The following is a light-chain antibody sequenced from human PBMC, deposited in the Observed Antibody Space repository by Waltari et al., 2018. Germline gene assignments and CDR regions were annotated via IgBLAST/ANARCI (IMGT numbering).Light chain of an antibody. Sequence: QSVLTQPPSASGTPGQRVTISCSGTNSNIGNNYVFWYQQLPRAAPTLLIYRNFQRPRGVPDRFSAPKPGTAASLVISGFRAEDEAVYYWAAWDDNLSGLFGGGTKLTVL. CDR3: AAWDDNLSGL. CDR2: RNF. J-gene: IGLJ2*01. CDR1: NSNIGNNY. V-gene: IGLV1-47*01.